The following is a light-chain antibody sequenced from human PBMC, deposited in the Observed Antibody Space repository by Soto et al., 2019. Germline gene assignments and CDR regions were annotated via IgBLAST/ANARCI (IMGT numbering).Light chain of an antibody. Sequence: DIQMTQSPSSLSASVGDRVTITCRASQSISRNLNWYQHKPGKAPKLLIYAASSLQNGVPSRFXGGGSATEFTLSISSLQPEDFGTYYCQQSYTTASITFGQGTRLEIK. CDR2: AAS. CDR1: QSISRN. V-gene: IGKV1-39*01. J-gene: IGKJ5*01. CDR3: QQSYTTASIT.